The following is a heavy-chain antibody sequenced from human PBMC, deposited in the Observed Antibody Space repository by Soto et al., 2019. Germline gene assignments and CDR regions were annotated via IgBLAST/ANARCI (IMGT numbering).Heavy chain of an antibody. CDR2: IYYSGST. V-gene: IGHV4-59*01. Sequence: SETLSLTCTVSGGSISSYYWSWIRQPPGKGLEWIGYIYYSGSTNYNPSLKSRVTISVDTSKNQFSLKLSSVTAADTAVYYCARDSSGWTPEAHDPWGQGTLVTVSS. J-gene: IGHJ5*02. CDR3: ARDSSGWTPEAHDP. CDR1: GGSISSYY. D-gene: IGHD6-19*01.